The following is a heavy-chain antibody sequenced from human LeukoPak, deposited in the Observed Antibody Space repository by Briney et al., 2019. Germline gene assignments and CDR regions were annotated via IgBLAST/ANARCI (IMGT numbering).Heavy chain of an antibody. CDR1: GFTFSDYA. D-gene: IGHD6-19*01. J-gene: IGHJ4*02. V-gene: IGHV3-23*01. CDR3: AKNLHPGIAVAGLRY. CDR2: ISGSGGST. Sequence: GGSLRLSCAASGFTFSDYAMSWVRQAPGKGLEWVSAISGSGGSTYYADSVKGRFTISRDNSKNTLYLQMNSLRAEDTAVYYCAKNLHPGIAVAGLRYWGQGTLVTVSS.